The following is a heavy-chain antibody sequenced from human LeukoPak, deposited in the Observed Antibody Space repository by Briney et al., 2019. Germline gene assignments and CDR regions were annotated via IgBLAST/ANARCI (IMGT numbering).Heavy chain of an antibody. D-gene: IGHD2-21*02. Sequence: SETLSLTCTVSGGSISSYYWSWIRQPPGKGLEWIGSIYYSGSTNYNPSLKSRVTISVDTSKNQFSLRLSSVTAADTAVYYCARDVTSGAFDIWGQGTMVTVSS. CDR2: IYYSGST. CDR1: GGSISSYY. V-gene: IGHV4-59*01. CDR3: ARDVTSGAFDI. J-gene: IGHJ3*02.